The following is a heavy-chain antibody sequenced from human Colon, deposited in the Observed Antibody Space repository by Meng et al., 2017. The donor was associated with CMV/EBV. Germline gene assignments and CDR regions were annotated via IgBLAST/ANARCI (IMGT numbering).Heavy chain of an antibody. CDR1: SSSRGGYS. D-gene: IGHD3-10*01. Sequence: SSSRGGYSWCWIRRPPGKGLEWIGYSYHSGSTYYNPSLKSRVTISVDRSKNQFSLKLSSVTAADTAVYYCARATMVRGFHVGGWFDPWGQGTLVTVSS. V-gene: IGHV4-30-2*01. CDR2: SYHSGST. J-gene: IGHJ5*02. CDR3: ARATMVRGFHVGGWFDP.